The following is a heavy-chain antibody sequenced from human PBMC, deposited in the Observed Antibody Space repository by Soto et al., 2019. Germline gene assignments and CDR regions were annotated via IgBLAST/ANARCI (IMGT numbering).Heavy chain of an antibody. CDR1: GGSISSYY. CDR3: ARGELWPTLDY. D-gene: IGHD6-19*01. V-gene: IGHV4-59*01. CDR2: IYYSGST. Sequence: SETLSLTCTVSGGSISSYYWSWIRQPPGKGLEWIGYIYYSGSTNYNPSLKSRVTISVDTSKNQFSLKLSSVTATDTAVYYCARGELWPTLDYWGQGTLVTVSS. J-gene: IGHJ4*02.